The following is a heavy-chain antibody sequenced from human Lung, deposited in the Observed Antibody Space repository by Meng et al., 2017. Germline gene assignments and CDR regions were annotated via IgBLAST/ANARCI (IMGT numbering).Heavy chain of an antibody. CDR2: INPNSGGA. Sequence: QAQLVQSGAEVKKPGASVKVSCKASGYTFIDYYMHWVRQAPGQGLEWMGRINPNSGGADYAQKFQGRVTMTRDKSISTAYMELTRLRSDDTAVYYCAREQQWLVQDFDSWCQGTLVTVSS. CDR3: AREQQWLVQDFDS. D-gene: IGHD6-19*01. V-gene: IGHV1-2*06. CDR1: GYTFIDYY. J-gene: IGHJ4*02.